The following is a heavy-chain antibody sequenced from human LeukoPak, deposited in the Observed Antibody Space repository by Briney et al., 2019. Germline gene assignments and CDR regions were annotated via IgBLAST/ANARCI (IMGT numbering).Heavy chain of an antibody. CDR2: IYYSGST. Sequence: PSEPLSLTCTVSGGSISSYYWSWIRQPPGKGLEGIGYIYYSGSTNYNPSLKSRVTISVDTSKNQFSLKLSSVTAADTAVYYCARGLEHSGYDSFCYFDYWGHGTLVTVSS. CDR1: GGSISSYY. D-gene: IGHD5-12*01. V-gene: IGHV4-59*01. J-gene: IGHJ4*01. CDR3: ARGLEHSGYDSFCYFDY.